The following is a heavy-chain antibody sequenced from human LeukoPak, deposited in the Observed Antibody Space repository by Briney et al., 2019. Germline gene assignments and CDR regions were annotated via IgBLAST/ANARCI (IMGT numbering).Heavy chain of an antibody. Sequence: PGGSLRLSCAASGFTFSSYAMSWVRQAPEKGLEWVSAISGTGGRTYYADSVKGRFTISRDNSKNTLYLQMNSLRAEDTAVYYCAKEPASSGWFDPWGQGTLVAVSS. CDR3: AKEPASSGWFDP. CDR2: ISGTGGRT. CDR1: GFTFSSYA. J-gene: IGHJ5*02. V-gene: IGHV3-23*01. D-gene: IGHD6-19*01.